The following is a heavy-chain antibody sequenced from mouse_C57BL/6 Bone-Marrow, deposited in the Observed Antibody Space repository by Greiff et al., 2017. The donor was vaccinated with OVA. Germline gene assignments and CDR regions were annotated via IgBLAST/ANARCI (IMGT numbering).Heavy chain of an antibody. D-gene: IGHD2-3*01. Sequence: EVKLMESGPVLVKPGASVKMSCKASGYTFTDYYMNWVKQSHGKSLEWIGVINPYNGGTSYNQKFKGKATLTVDKSSSTAYMELNSLTSEDSAVYYCARNGYYGGRFAYWGQGTLVTVSA. CDR1: GYTFTDYY. CDR2: INPYNGGT. V-gene: IGHV1-19*01. J-gene: IGHJ3*01. CDR3: ARNGYYGGRFAY.